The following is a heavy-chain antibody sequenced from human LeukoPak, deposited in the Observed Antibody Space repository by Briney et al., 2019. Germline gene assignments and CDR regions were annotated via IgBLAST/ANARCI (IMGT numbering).Heavy chain of an antibody. Sequence: SETLSLTCTVSGGSMNTYYWSWIRQPPGKGLEWIGYVYYRGSTNYSPSLKSRVTISADTPKNQFSLKLISVTAADTAVYFCARLTTMTIETYYYYMDVWGKGTTVIVSS. D-gene: IGHD3-22*01. V-gene: IGHV4-59*01. CDR3: ARLTTMTIETYYYYMDV. CDR1: GGSMNTYY. J-gene: IGHJ6*03. CDR2: VYYRGST.